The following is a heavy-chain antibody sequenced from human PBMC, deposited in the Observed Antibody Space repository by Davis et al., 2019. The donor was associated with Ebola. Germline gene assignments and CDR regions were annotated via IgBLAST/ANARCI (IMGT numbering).Heavy chain of an antibody. V-gene: IGHV3-73*01. Sequence: GESLKISCAASGFTFSGSAMHWVCQASGKGLEWVGRIRSKANSYATAYAASVKGRFTISRDDSKNTAYLQMNSLRAEDTAVYYCAKDDGAVAGGFYYYYGMDVWGQGTTVTVSS. D-gene: IGHD6-19*01. J-gene: IGHJ6*02. CDR3: AKDDGAVAGGFYYYYGMDV. CDR2: IRSKANSYAT. CDR1: GFTFSGSA.